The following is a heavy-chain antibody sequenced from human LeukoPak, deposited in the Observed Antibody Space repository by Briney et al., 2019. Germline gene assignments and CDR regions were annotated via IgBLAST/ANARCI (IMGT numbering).Heavy chain of an antibody. D-gene: IGHD1-1*01. Sequence: GGSLRLSCAASGFKVEDFAFHWVRQAPGKGLEWVSGMSYNSVRRGYADSVKGRFTISRDNAKDSLYLHMNTLRAEDTAVYYCARDYKGLSEYWGQGTLVTVSS. CDR1: GFKVEDFA. J-gene: IGHJ4*02. CDR2: MSYNSVRR. CDR3: ARDYKGLSEY. V-gene: IGHV3-9*01.